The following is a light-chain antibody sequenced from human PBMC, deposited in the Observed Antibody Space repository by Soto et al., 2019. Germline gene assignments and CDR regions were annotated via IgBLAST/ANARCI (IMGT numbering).Light chain of an antibody. CDR3: QQYGGSPRT. CDR2: GAS. V-gene: IGKV3-20*01. CDR1: QSVGTS. J-gene: IGKJ1*01. Sequence: TPSPVTLSLSPGERGTLSCRASQSVGTSLAWYQQKPGQAPRLLIYGASNRATGIPDRFSGSGSGTDFTLTISKLEPEDFAVYHCQQYGGSPRTFGQGTKVDIK.